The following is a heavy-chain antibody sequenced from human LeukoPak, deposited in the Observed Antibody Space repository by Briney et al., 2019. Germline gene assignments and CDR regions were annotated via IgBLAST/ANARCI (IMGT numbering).Heavy chain of an antibody. J-gene: IGHJ4*02. CDR2: INPNSGGT. CDR1: GYTFTGYY. V-gene: IGHV1-2*06. CDR3: ARYSNSQSSFDY. Sequence: ASVKVSCKASGYTFTGYYIRWVRQAPGQGLEWMGRINPNSGGTNYAQKFQGRVTMTRDTSISTAYMELSRLRSDDTAVYYCARYSNSQSSFDYWGQGTLVTVSS. D-gene: IGHD4-11*01.